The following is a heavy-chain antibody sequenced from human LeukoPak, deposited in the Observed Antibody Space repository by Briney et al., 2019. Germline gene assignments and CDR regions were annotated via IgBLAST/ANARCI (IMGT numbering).Heavy chain of an antibody. D-gene: IGHD5-12*01. J-gene: IGHJ4*02. CDR2: IHYTGNT. Sequence: SETLSLTCTVSGGYISTNAYHWGWIRQPPGKGLEWIGRIHYTGNTYYNPSLKSRVTISVDTFKNQFSLKLSSVTAADTAVYYCARDGYTGYEAVPLDYWGQGTLVTVSS. CDR1: GGYISTNAYH. V-gene: IGHV4-39*07. CDR3: ARDGYTGYEAVPLDY.